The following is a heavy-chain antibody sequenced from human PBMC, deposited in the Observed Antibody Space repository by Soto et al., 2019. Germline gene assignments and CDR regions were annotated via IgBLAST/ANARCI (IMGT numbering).Heavy chain of an antibody. CDR2: ISDSGGST. D-gene: IGHD2-2*01. CDR3: AKADQSTIYSGMDV. V-gene: IGHV3-23*01. J-gene: IGHJ6*02. Sequence: EVQLLESGGGLVQPGGSLRLSCAASGFTFSSCAMSWVRQAPGKGLEWVSGISDSGGSTFYADSARGRFTISRDKSKNTLYLQMNSLRAEDTAVYYCAKADQSTIYSGMDVWGQGTTVTVSS. CDR1: GFTFSSCA.